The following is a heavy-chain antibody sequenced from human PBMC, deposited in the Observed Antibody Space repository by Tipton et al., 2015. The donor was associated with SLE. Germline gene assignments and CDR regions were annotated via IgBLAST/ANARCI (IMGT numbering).Heavy chain of an antibody. J-gene: IGHJ6*02. CDR3: ARGLLEWSEV. D-gene: IGHD3-3*01. CDR2: FYHSANT. V-gene: IGHV4-38-2*02. Sequence: GLVKPSETLSLTCIVSRYSISSGYYWGWMRQAPGKELEWIGSFYHSANTYYNPSLTSRVTTSVDTSKNQFSLKLSSVTAADTAVYYCARGLLEWSEVWGQGTTVTVSS. CDR1: RYSISSGYY.